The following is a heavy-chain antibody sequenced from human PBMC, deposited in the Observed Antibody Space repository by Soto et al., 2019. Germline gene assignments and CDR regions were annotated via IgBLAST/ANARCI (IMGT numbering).Heavy chain of an antibody. Sequence: EVQLVESGGGLVKPGGSLRLSCAAPGYTFTDAWMNWVRQAPGKGLEWVGRIKSKTDGETTDYAAPVKGRFTISRDDSKNTLYLQMNSLKTEDTAVYYCTADAYYYDSSGLDYWGQGTLVTVSS. D-gene: IGHD3-22*01. J-gene: IGHJ4*02. CDR3: TADAYYYDSSGLDY. CDR2: IKSKTDGETT. V-gene: IGHV3-15*07. CDR1: GYTFTDAW.